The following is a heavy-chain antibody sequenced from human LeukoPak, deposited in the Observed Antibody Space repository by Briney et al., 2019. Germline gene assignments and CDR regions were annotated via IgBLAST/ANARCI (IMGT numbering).Heavy chain of an antibody. CDR2: ITGSSGKT. Sequence: PGGSLRLSCAASGFTFSSYAMSWVRQAPGKGLEWVSLITGSSGKTYYADSVKGRFTISRDNSKGTLDLQMDSLRAEDTAVYYCAREKDGLFEYWGQGTLVTVSS. CDR3: AREKDGLFEY. J-gene: IGHJ4*02. V-gene: IGHV3-23*01. D-gene: IGHD3-10*01. CDR1: GFTFSSYA.